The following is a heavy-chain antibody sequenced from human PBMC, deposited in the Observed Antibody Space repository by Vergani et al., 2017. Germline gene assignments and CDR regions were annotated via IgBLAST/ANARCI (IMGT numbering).Heavy chain of an antibody. J-gene: IGHJ3*02. CDR3: ARDMGIAVAGTGAFDI. CDR2: IYYSGST. CDR1: GGSISSSSYY. V-gene: IGHV4-39*07. D-gene: IGHD6-19*01. Sequence: QVQLQQWGAGLLKPSETLSLTCAVSGGSISSSSYYWGWIRQPPGKGLEWIGRIYYSGSTYYNPSLKSRVTISVDTSKNQFSLKLSSVTAAYTAVYYCARDMGIAVAGTGAFDIWGQGTMVTVSS.